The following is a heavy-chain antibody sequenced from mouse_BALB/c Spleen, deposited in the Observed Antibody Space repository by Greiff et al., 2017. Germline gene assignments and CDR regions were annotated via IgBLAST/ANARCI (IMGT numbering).Heavy chain of an antibody. V-gene: IGHV1-82*01. CDR3: AKGGGNYLYAMDY. D-gene: IGHD2-1*01. CDR2: IYPGDGDT. J-gene: IGHJ4*01. Sequence: LVESGPELVKPGASVKISCKASGYAFSSSWMNWVKQRPGQGLEWIGRIYPGDGDTNYNGKFKGKATLTADKSSSTAYMQLSSLTSVDSAVYFCAKGGGNYLYAMDYWGQGTSVTVSS. CDR1: GYAFSSSW.